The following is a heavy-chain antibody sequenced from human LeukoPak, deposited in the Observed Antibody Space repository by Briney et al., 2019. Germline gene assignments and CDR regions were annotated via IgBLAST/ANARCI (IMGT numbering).Heavy chain of an antibody. Sequence: ASVKVSSKASGYTFSAYYMQWVRQAPGQGLEWIGWINPYSGGTNYAQKFQDRVTMTRDTSIGTAYSELSRLRSEDTAVYNSARRGCGSGSYEDYWGQGTLVTVSS. J-gene: IGHJ4*02. V-gene: IGHV1-2*02. CDR3: ARRGCGSGSYEDY. D-gene: IGHD3-10*01. CDR1: GYTFSAYY. CDR2: INPYSGGT.